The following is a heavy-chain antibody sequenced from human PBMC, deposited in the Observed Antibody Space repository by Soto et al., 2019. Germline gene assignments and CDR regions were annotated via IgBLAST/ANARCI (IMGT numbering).Heavy chain of an antibody. CDR1: GDSVSSNSAA. D-gene: IGHD2-15*01. J-gene: IGHJ4*02. Sequence: PSQTLSLTCAISGDSVSSNSAAWNWFRQSPSRGLEWLGKTYYRSKWYSDYAVSVKSRITINSDTSKNQFSLQLNSVTPDDTAVYFCARGRSDIRAFDSWGQGTLVTVSS. CDR2: TYYRSKWYS. CDR3: ARGRSDIRAFDS. V-gene: IGHV6-1*01.